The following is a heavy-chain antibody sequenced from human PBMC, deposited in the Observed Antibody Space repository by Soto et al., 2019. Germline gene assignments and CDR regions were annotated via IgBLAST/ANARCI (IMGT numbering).Heavy chain of an antibody. D-gene: IGHD3-22*01. CDR1: SFAFGNAW. CDR2: IKSKTDGGTT. CDR3: TTAYPGGDSSLDAFDI. V-gene: IGHV3-15*07. J-gene: IGHJ3*02. Sequence: GSLRLSCAASSFAFGNAWMNWVRQAPGKGLEWVGRIKSKTDGGTTDYAASVRSRFTISRDDPKNTLYLQMNSLKTEDTAVYYCTTAYPGGDSSLDAFDIWGQGTMVTVSS.